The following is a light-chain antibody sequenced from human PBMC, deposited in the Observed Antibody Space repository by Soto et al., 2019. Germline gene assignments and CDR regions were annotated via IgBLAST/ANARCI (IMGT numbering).Light chain of an antibody. V-gene: IGKV3-11*01. Sequence: EIVLTQSPATLSLSPGERATLSCRASQSVTKYLAWYKQKPGQAPRLLIYDTSNRATGIPARFSGSGSGTDFTLTISSLESEDSGIYYCQQRYNWLTFGGGTKVDIK. CDR3: QQRYNWLT. J-gene: IGKJ4*01. CDR1: QSVTKY. CDR2: DTS.